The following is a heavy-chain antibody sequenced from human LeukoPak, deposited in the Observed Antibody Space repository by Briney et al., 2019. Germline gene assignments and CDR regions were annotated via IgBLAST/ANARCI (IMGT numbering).Heavy chain of an antibody. CDR2: INPNSGGT. CDR1: GYTFTGYY. Sequence: ASVKVSCKASGYTFTGYYMHWVRQAPGQGLEWMGWINPNSGGTNYAQKFQGRVTMTRDTSISTAYMELSRLRSDDTAVYYCARPYCSGGSCHRGWFDPWGQGTLVTVSS. V-gene: IGHV1-2*02. J-gene: IGHJ5*02. CDR3: ARPYCSGGSCHRGWFDP. D-gene: IGHD2-15*01.